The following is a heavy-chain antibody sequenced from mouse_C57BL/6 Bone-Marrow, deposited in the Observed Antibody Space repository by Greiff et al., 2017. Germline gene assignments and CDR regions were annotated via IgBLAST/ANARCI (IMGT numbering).Heavy chain of an antibody. D-gene: IGHD1-1*01. CDR2: IRNKANNHAT. CDR3: TRHLIYYYGSSYSYWYFDV. V-gene: IGHV6-6*01. Sequence: EVKLVESGGGLVQPGGSMKFSCAASGFTFSDAWMDWVRQSPEKGLEWVAEIRNKANNHATYYAESVKGRFTISRDDSKSSVYLQMNSLRAEDTGIYYCTRHLIYYYGSSYSYWYFDVWGTGTTVTVSS. J-gene: IGHJ1*03. CDR1: GFTFSDAW.